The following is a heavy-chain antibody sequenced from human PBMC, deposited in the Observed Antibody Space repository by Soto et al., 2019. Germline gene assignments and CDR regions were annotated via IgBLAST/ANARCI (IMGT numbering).Heavy chain of an antibody. D-gene: IGHD6-19*01. CDR2: ISGSGGST. CDR1: GFTFTTFA. V-gene: IGHV3-23*01. CDR3: ASRTSGWYFDY. Sequence: EVQLLESGGGLVQPGGSLRLSCTASGFTFTTFAMNWVRRAPGKGLEGVSVISGSGGSTYYADSVRGRFTNSRDNSKNKLYLQMNSLRAEDTAVYYCASRTSGWYFDYWGQGTLVTVSS. J-gene: IGHJ4*02.